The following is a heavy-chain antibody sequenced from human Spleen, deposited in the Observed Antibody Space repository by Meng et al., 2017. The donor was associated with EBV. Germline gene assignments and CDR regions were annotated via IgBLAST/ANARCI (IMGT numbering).Heavy chain of an antibody. V-gene: IGHV4-30-2*01. Sequence: HLQESGSGRLKPSQTLSLPCAVSGGSITSSGYSWTWIRQPPGKGLEWIGYMYQSGSTNYNPSLKSRVTISVDKSKNQFSLKLSSVTAADTAMYYCAIGVTLVRGYWGQGTLVTVSS. CDR3: AIGVTLVRGY. CDR1: GGSITSSGYS. CDR2: MYQSGST. J-gene: IGHJ4*02. D-gene: IGHD3-10*01.